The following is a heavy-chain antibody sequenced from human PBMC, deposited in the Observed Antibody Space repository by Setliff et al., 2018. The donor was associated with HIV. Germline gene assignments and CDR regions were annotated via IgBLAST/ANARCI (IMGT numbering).Heavy chain of an antibody. CDR1: GGSFTTYY. Sequence: SETLSPTCTVSGGSFTTYYWSWLRQPPGKELEWIGYFYTSGSTNYNPSLKSRVTISIDTSKNQFSLKLNAVTAADTAVYYCARRPPLTTGREYYFDFWGQGTLVTVSS. V-gene: IGHV4-4*09. J-gene: IGHJ4*02. D-gene: IGHD1-1*01. CDR2: FYTSGST. CDR3: ARRPPLTTGREYYFDF.